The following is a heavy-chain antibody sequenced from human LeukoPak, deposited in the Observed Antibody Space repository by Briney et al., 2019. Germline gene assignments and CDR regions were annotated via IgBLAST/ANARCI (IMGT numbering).Heavy chain of an antibody. D-gene: IGHD6-19*01. Sequence: TGGSLRLSCAASAITVNSTYISWVRQAPGKGLEWVSVAYSDGNTYYAGSVKGRFTISRDNSKNTLFLQMNSLRAEDTAVYYCARLFGSGWPGYFYYAMDVWGQGTTVAVSS. CDR1: AITVNSTY. CDR3: ARLFGSGWPGYFYYAMDV. CDR2: AYSDGNT. J-gene: IGHJ6*02. V-gene: IGHV3-66*04.